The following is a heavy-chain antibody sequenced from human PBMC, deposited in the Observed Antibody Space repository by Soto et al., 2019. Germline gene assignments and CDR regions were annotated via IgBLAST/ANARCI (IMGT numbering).Heavy chain of an antibody. CDR2: INHSGST. J-gene: IGHJ2*01. CDR1: GGSFSGYY. CDR3: ARGRRYCSSTSCLLTRKNYWYFEL. Sequence: SETLSLTCAVYGGSFSGYYWSWIRQPPGKGLEWIGEINHSGSTNYNPSLKSRVTISVDTSKNQFSLKLSSVTAADTAVYYCARGRRYCSSTSCLLTRKNYWYFELWGRGTLVTVSS. D-gene: IGHD2-2*01. V-gene: IGHV4-34*01.